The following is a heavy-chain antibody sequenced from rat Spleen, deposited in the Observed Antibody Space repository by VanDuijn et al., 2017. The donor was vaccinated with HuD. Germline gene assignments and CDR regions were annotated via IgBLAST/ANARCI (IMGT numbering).Heavy chain of an antibody. CDR1: GFTFSDYY. Sequence: EVQLVESGGGLVQPGRSLKLSCAASGFTFSDYYMAWVRQAPTKGLEWVATISYDGSSTYYRDSVKGRFTISRDNAKSTLYLQMDSLRSEDTATYYCARTGYGDAWGQGASVTVSS. D-gene: IGHD2-3*01. J-gene: IGHJ4*01. CDR3: ARTGYGDA. CDR2: ISYDGSST. V-gene: IGHV5-7*01.